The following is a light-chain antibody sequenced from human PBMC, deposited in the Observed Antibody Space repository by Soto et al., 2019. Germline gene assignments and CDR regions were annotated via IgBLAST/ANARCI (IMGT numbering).Light chain of an antibody. Sequence: EIVLTQSPGTLSLSPGERATLSCRASQSVSNNYLAWYQHKPGQAPRLLIYGASNRATGIPDRFSGSGSGTDFTLTISRLEPEDFAVDYCQQYGSSGTFGQGTKVEIK. CDR2: GAS. CDR1: QSVSNNY. CDR3: QQYGSSGT. J-gene: IGKJ1*01. V-gene: IGKV3-20*01.